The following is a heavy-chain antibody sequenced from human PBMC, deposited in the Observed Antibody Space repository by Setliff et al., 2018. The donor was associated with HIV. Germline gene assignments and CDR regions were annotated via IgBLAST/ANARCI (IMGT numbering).Heavy chain of an antibody. CDR2: MNPDGSNT. J-gene: IGHJ4*02. V-gene: IGHV5-51*01. D-gene: IGHD3-22*01. Sequence: GESLKISCKGSGYSFITYWIGWVRQRPGKGLEWMGIMNPDGSNTRYSPSFQGQVTISVDESISTAYLQWSSLKASDTAFYYCARFYGSCGYYYNYWGQGTLVTVSS. CDR3: ARFYGSCGYYYNY. CDR1: GYSFITYW.